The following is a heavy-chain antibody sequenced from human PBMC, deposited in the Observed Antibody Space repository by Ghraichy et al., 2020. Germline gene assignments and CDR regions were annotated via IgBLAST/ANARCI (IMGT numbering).Heavy chain of an antibody. CDR2: IYYSGST. CDR1: GGSISSYY. V-gene: IGHV4-59*08. CDR3: ARHVEWELYPDY. D-gene: IGHD1-26*01. J-gene: IGHJ4*02. Sequence: SETLSLTCTVSGGSISSYYWSWIRQPPGKGLEWIGYIYYSGSTNYNPSLKSRVTISVDTSKNQFSLKLSSVTAADTAVYYCARHVEWELYPDYWGQGTLVTVSS.